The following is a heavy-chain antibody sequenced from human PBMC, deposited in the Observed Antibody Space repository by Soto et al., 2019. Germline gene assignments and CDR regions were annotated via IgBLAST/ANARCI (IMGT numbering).Heavy chain of an antibody. CDR3: ARDEGGYCSGGSCYPIVYGMDV. CDR2: IIPIFGTA. J-gene: IGHJ6*02. D-gene: IGHD2-15*01. V-gene: IGHV1-69*13. CDR1: GGTFSSYA. Sequence: ASVKVSCKASGGTFSSYAISWVRQAPGQGLEWMGGIIPIFGTANYAQKFQGRVTITADESTSTAYMELSSLRSEDTAVYYCARDEGGYCSGGSCYPIVYGMDVWGQGTTVTVSS.